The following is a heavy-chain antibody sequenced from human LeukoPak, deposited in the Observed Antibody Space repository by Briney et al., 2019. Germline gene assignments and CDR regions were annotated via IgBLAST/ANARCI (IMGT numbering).Heavy chain of an antibody. CDR1: GFTFGDHA. J-gene: IGHJ6*02. D-gene: IGHD5-18*01. Sequence: GGSLRLSCSTFGFTFGDHAMSWVRQAPGKGLEWIGFIRSKAYGGTTEYAASVKGRFIITREDSISIAYLQMNSLKTEDTAVYFCGRGRIQLWLYSGMDVWGQGTTVTVSS. CDR2: IRSKAYGGTT. CDR3: GRGRIQLWLYSGMDV. V-gene: IGHV3-49*04.